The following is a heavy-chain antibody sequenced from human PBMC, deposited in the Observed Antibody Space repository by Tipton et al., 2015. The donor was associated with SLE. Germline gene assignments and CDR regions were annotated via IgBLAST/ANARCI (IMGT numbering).Heavy chain of an antibody. CDR1: GFTFSTYG. J-gene: IGHJ6*03. V-gene: IGHV3-33*06. D-gene: IGHD3-16*01. Sequence: SLRLSCTASGFTFSTYGMHWVRQAPGKGLEWVALIWYDGSNKYYADSVKGRCTISRDNSNNTLYLHLNSLRAEDTAVYYCAKDLRARAYYYMDVWGKGTTVTVAS. CDR2: IWYDGSNK. CDR3: AKDLRARAYYYMDV.